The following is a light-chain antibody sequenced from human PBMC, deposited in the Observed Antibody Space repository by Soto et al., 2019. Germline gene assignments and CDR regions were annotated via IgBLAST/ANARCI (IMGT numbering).Light chain of an antibody. CDR2: DAS. CDR1: QSISTW. CDR3: QQYHTYWT. J-gene: IGKJ1*01. Sequence: RVTITCRASQSISTWLAWYQQKPGKAPNLLIYDASNLESGVPSRFSGSGSGTEFTLTINSLQPDDVATYYCQQYHTYWTFGQGTKV. V-gene: IGKV1-5*01.